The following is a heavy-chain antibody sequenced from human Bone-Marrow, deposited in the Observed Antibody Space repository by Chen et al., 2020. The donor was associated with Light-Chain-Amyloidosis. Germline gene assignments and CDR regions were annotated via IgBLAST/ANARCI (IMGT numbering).Heavy chain of an antibody. Sequence: GFTFSSYAMHWVRQAPGKGLEWVAVISYDGSNEYYADSVKGRFTISRDNSKNTLYLQMNSLRAEDTAVYYCARGGYYYDSSGYQPPGFSWGYYYYYGMDVWGQGTTVTVSS. V-gene: IGHV3-30-3*01. CDR3: ARGGYYYDSSGYQPPGFSWGYYYYYGMDV. CDR1: GFTFSSYA. CDR2: ISYDGSNE. J-gene: IGHJ6*02. D-gene: IGHD3-22*01.